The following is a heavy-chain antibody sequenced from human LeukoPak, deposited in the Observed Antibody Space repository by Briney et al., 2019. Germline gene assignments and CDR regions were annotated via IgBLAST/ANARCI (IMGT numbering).Heavy chain of an antibody. CDR3: ARGFLNLWRYYGSGSPRDAFDI. J-gene: IGHJ3*02. CDR1: GGSFSGYY. Sequence: SETLSLTCAVYGGSFSGYYWSWIRQPPGKGLERIGEINHSGSTNYNPSLKSRVTISVDTSKNQFSLKLSSVTAADTAVYYCARGFLNLWRYYGSGSPRDAFDIWGQGTMVTVSS. CDR2: INHSGST. D-gene: IGHD3-10*01. V-gene: IGHV4-34*01.